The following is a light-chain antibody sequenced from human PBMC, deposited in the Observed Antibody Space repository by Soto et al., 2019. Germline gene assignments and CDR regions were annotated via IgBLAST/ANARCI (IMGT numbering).Light chain of an antibody. J-gene: IGLJ2*01. CDR2: TNI. CDR3: QSNDRNLGGWVV. V-gene: IGLV1-40*01. Sequence: QSVLTQPPSLSGAPGQRVTISCTGRSSNLGAGYDVHWYQQLPGAAPKLLIYTNINRPSGVPDRFSASKSGTSASLAITGLQAEDEADYYCQSNDRNLGGWVVFGGGTKLTVL. CDR1: SSNLGAGYD.